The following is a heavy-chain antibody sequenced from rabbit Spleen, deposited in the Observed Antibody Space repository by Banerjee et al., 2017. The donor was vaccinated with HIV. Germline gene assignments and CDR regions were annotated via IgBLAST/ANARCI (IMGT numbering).Heavy chain of an antibody. Sequence: QEQLVESGGGLVQPEGSLTLTCKASGFSFSDRDVMCWVRQAPGKGLQWIACINASTGKPVYATWASGRFTISRTSSTTVTLQLNSLTDADTATYFCARDLVTAIGWNFALWGQGTLVTVS. CDR1: GFSFSDRDV. V-gene: IGHV1S45*01. D-gene: IGHD7-1*01. CDR2: INASTGKP. J-gene: IGHJ4*01. CDR3: ARDLVTAIGWNFAL.